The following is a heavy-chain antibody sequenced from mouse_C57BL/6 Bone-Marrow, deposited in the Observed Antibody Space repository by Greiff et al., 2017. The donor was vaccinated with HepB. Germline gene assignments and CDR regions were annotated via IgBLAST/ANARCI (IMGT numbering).Heavy chain of an antibody. CDR3: ARRGGTYYGSRVFAY. V-gene: IGHV1-80*01. D-gene: IGHD1-1*01. Sequence: QVQLQQSGAELVKPGASVKISCKASGYAFSSYWMNWVKQRPGKGLEWIGQIYPGDGDTNYNGKFKGKATLTADKSSSTAYMQLSSLTSEDSAVYFCARRGGTYYGSRVFAYWGQGTLVTVSA. J-gene: IGHJ3*01. CDR2: IYPGDGDT. CDR1: GYAFSSYW.